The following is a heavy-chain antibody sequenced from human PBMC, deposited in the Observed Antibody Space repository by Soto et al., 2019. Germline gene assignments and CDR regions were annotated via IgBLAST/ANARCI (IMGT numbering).Heavy chain of an antibody. D-gene: IGHD5-12*01. CDR3: AVLRGFDP. CDR1: GGSISSSNW. CDR2: IFHSGSA. J-gene: IGHJ5*02. V-gene: IGHV4-4*02. Sequence: SETLSLTCVVSGGSISSSNWWSWVRQPPGKGLEWIGEIFHSGSATYNPSLKSRVSISVDKSKNQFFLKLTSVTAADTALYYCAVLRGFDPWGQGTLVTAPQ.